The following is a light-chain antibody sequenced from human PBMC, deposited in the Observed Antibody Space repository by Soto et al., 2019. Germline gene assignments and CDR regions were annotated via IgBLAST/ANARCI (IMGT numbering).Light chain of an antibody. CDR2: EGS. J-gene: IGLJ3*02. Sequence: QSVLTQPASVSGSPGQSITISCTGTSSDVGSYNLVSWYQHLPGKAPKLMIYEGSKRPSGVSNRFSGSKSGNTASLTISGLQAEDEADYYSCSYVGSSTWVFGGGTKLTVL. CDR1: SSDVGSYNL. V-gene: IGLV2-23*01. CDR3: CSYVGSSTWV.